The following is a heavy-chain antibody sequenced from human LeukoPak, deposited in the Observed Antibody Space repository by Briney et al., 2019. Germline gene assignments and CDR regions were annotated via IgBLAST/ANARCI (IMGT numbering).Heavy chain of an antibody. J-gene: IGHJ4*02. D-gene: IGHD6-13*01. CDR2: MNPNSGNT. Sequence: ASVKVSCKASGYTFSTYDINWVRQATGQGLEWMGWMNPNSGNTRYAQKFQGGVTMTRNTSISTAYMELSGLRSEDTAVYYCARAGISATGLDYWGQGALVTVSS. CDR1: GYTFSTYD. V-gene: IGHV1-8*01. CDR3: ARAGISATGLDY.